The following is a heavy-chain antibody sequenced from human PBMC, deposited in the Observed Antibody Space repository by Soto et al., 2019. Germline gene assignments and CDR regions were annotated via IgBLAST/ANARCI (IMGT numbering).Heavy chain of an antibody. CDR2: IFPDDSDT. J-gene: IGHJ4*02. V-gene: IGHV5-51*01. D-gene: IGHD6-13*01. Sequence: PGESLNLSCEASGYSFTYYWAAWVRQMPGNGLESMGIIFPDDSDTRYSPSFQGQVTISADKSLNTAFLQWNSLKSSDTAVYYCARGGNSWYDYWGQGTQVTVSS. CDR3: ARGGNSWYDY. CDR1: GYSFTYYW.